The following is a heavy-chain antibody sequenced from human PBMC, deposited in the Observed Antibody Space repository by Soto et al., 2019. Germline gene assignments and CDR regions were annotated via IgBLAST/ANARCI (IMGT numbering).Heavy chain of an antibody. Sequence: QVQLVQSGAEEKKPGASVKVSCKASGYTFTGYAMHWVRQAPGQRLEWMGWINADNGNTKYSQKFQGRVTITRDTTASTANMELSSLRSEDTAVYYWARAVAVPADLDYWGQGTLVTVSS. D-gene: IGHD6-19*01. CDR1: GYTFTGYA. J-gene: IGHJ4*02. CDR3: ARAVAVPADLDY. CDR2: INADNGNT. V-gene: IGHV1-3*05.